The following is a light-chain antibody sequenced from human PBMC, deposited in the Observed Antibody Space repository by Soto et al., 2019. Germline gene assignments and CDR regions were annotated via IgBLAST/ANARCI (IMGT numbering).Light chain of an antibody. CDR1: QSFGSN. CDR3: QQYGGSPRT. Sequence: EIVMTQSPATLSVSPGERATLSCRASQSFGSNLAWYQRKPGQAPRLLIYDASTRATGVPARFSGSGSGTDFTLTISRLEPEDVALYYCQQYGGSPRTLGQGNKVDI. J-gene: IGKJ1*01. V-gene: IGKV3-15*01. CDR2: DAS.